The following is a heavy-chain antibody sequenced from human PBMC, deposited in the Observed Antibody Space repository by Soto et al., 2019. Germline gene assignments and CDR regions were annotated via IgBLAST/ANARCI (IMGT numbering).Heavy chain of an antibody. CDR1: GGSISSGGYY. D-gene: IGHD6-19*01. V-gene: IGHV4-31*03. J-gene: IGHJ6*02. CDR2: IYYSGST. Sequence: SETLSLTCTVSGGSISSGGYYWSWIRQHPGKGLEWIGYIYYSGSTYYNPSLKSRVTISVDTSKNQFSLKLSSVTAADTAVYYCARDLSGWVMAGPYGMDVWGQGTPVTVSS. CDR3: ARDLSGWVMAGPYGMDV.